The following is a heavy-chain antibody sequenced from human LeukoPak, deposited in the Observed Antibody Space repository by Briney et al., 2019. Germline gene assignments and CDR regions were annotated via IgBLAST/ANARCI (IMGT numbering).Heavy chain of an antibody. CDR2: IYYSGST. CDR1: GGSISSSSYY. Sequence: PSETLSLTCTVSGGSISSSSYYWGWIRQPPGKGLEWIGSIYYSGSTYYNPSLKSRVTISVDTSKNQFSLKLSSVTAADTAVYYCARHPRRVDFGYWGQGTLVTVSS. D-gene: IGHD3-3*01. J-gene: IGHJ4*02. V-gene: IGHV4-39*01. CDR3: ARHPRRVDFGY.